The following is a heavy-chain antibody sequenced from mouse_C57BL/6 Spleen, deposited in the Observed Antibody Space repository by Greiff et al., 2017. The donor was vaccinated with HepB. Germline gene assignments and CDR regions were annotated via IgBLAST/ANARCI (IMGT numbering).Heavy chain of an antibody. V-gene: IGHV3-6*01. CDR3: ARDNYGSSSWYFDV. CDR1: GYSITSGYY. Sequence: DVKLQESGPGLVKPSQSLSLTCSVTGYSITSGYYWNWIRQFPGNKLEWMGYISYDGSNNYNPSLKNRISITRDTSKNQFFLKLNSVTTEDTATYYCARDNYGSSSWYFDVWGTGTTVTVSS. J-gene: IGHJ1*03. D-gene: IGHD1-1*01. CDR2: ISYDGSN.